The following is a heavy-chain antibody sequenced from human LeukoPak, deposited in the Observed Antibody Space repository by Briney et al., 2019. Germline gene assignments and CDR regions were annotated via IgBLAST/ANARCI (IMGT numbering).Heavy chain of an antibody. CDR1: RYTFTRYD. Sequence: ASVKVSCKASRYTFTRYDINTVRQATGQGLEGMGGMNPNRGNTGYAQKFQGRVTMTTNTSISTAYMELSSLKSEVTALYYCARGLGVGCSSTSCRRRWFDPWGQGTLVTVSS. CDR2: MNPNRGNT. J-gene: IGHJ5*02. CDR3: ARGLGVGCSSTSCRRRWFDP. V-gene: IGHV1-8*01. D-gene: IGHD2-2*01.